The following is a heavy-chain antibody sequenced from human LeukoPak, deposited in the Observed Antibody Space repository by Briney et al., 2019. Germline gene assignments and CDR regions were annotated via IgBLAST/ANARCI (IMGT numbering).Heavy chain of an antibody. CDR2: INHSGST. V-gene: IGHV4-34*01. CDR1: GGSFSGYY. J-gene: IGHJ4*02. CDR3: ARERGYCSGGSCPNYFDY. Sequence: KPSETLSLTCAVYGGSFSGYYWSWIRQPPGKGLEWIGEINHSGSTNYNPSLKSRVTISVDTSKNQFSLKLSSVTAADTAVYYCARERGYCSGGSCPNYFDYWGQGTLVTVSS. D-gene: IGHD2-15*01.